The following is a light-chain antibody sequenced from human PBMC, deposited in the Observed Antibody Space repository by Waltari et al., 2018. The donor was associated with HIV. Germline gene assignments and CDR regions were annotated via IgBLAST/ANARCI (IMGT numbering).Light chain of an antibody. V-gene: IGLV2-14*01. CDR2: EVT. J-gene: IGLJ2*01. Sequence: QSALTQPASVSGSPGQSITISCTGTRNDIGTYNYVSWYQQHPDNVPKLLIYEVTKRPSGVSNRFSGSKSGNTASLTISGLQAEDEAAYYCCSYTSTTTSILFAGGTKLTVL. CDR3: CSYTSTTTSIL. CDR1: RNDIGTYNY.